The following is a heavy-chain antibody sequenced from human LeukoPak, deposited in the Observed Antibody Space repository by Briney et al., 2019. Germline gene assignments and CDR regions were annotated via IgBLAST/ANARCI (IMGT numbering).Heavy chain of an antibody. V-gene: IGHV3-23*01. D-gene: IGHD3-16*01. Sequence: GGSLRLSCAASGFTFSSYAMSWVRQAPGKGLEWVSAISGSGGSTYYADSVKGRFTISRDNSKNTLYLQMNSLRAEDTAVYYCAKDLDGLHPGSLYYYYYMDVWGKGTTVTVSS. CDR3: AKDLDGLHPGSLYYYYYMDV. CDR2: ISGSGGST. CDR1: GFTFSSYA. J-gene: IGHJ6*03.